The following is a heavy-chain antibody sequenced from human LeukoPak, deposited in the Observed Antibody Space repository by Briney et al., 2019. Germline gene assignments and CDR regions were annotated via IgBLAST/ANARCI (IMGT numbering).Heavy chain of an antibody. CDR1: GGSISSSSYY. Sequence: PSETLSLTCTVSGGSISSSSYYWGWIRQPPGKGLEWIGSIYYSGSTYYNPSLKSRVTISVDTSKNQFSLKLSSVTAADTAVYYCARLYRMGGKAGSFPYYYYYMDVWGKGTTVTISS. CDR3: ARLYRMGGKAGSFPYYYYYMDV. D-gene: IGHD3-16*01. CDR2: IYYSGST. V-gene: IGHV4-39*07. J-gene: IGHJ6*03.